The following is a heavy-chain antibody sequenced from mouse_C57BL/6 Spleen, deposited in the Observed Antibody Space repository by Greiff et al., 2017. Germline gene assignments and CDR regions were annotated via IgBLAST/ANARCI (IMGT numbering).Heavy chain of an antibody. D-gene: IGHD1-1*01. CDR2: IRSKSNNYAT. V-gene: IGHV10-1*01. CDR1: GFSFNTYA. J-gene: IGHJ1*03. CDR3: VRNYYYGGSYWYFDV. Sequence: EVQRVESGGGLVQPKGSLKLSCAASGFSFNTYAMNWVRQAPGKGLEWVARIRSKSNNYATYYTDSVKDRFTITRDYTASMLYLQMNNLKTEDTAVYYCVRNYYYGGSYWYFDVWGTGTTVTVSS.